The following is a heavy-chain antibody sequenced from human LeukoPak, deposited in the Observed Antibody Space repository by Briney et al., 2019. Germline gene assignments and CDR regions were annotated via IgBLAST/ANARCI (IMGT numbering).Heavy chain of an antibody. J-gene: IGHJ4*02. CDR3: ARSAERNIHNFDY. CDR2: IYSGGST. D-gene: IGHD2/OR15-2a*01. V-gene: IGHV3-53*01. Sequence: PGGSLRLSRAASGFTVSSNYMSWVRQAPGKGLEWVSVIYSGGSTYYADSVKGRFTISRDNSKNTLYLQMNSLRAEDTAVYYCARSAERNIHNFDYWGQGTLVTVSS. CDR1: GFTVSSNY.